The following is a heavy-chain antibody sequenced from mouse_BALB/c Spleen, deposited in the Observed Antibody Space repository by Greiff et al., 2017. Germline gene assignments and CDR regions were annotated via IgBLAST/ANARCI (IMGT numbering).Heavy chain of an antibody. J-gene: IGHJ2*01. CDR3: ARSYRFDY. Sequence: DVQLVESGGGLVKLGGSLKLSCAASGFTFSSYYMSWVRQTPEKRLELVAAINSNGGSTYYPDTVKGRFTISRDNAKNTLYLQMSSLKSEDTALYYCARSYRFDYWGQGTTLPVSS. V-gene: IGHV5-6-2*01. CDR1: GFTFSSYY. CDR2: INSNGGST. D-gene: IGHD2-12*01.